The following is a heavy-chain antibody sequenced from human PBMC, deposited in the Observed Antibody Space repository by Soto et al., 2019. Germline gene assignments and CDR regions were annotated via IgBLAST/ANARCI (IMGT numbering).Heavy chain of an antibody. CDR2: IKQDGSEK. D-gene: IGHD3-9*01. CDR1: GFTFSSYW. V-gene: IGHV3-7*01. Sequence: GGSLRLSCAASGFTFSSYWMSWVRQAPGKGLEWVANIKQDGSEKYYVDSVKGRFTISRDNAKNSLYLQMNSLRAEDTAVYYCARDRRYYDILTGYNYWGQGTLVTVSS. J-gene: IGHJ4*02. CDR3: ARDRRYYDILTGYNY.